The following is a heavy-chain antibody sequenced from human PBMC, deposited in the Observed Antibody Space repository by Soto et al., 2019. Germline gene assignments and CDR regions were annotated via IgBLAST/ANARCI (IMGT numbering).Heavy chain of an antibody. CDR1: GFTFSSYG. V-gene: IGHV3-33*01. Sequence: GGSLRLSCAASGFTFSSYGMHWVRQAPGKGLEWAAVIWYDGSNKYYADSVKGRFTISRDNSKNTLYLQMNSLRAEDTAVYYCARVGDTAMVTYYYYYMDVWGKGTTVTVSS. CDR2: IWYDGSNK. J-gene: IGHJ6*03. CDR3: ARVGDTAMVTYYYYYMDV. D-gene: IGHD5-18*01.